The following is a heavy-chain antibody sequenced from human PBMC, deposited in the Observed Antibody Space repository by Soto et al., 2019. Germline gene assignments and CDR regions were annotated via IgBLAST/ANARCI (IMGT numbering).Heavy chain of an antibody. V-gene: IGHV1-18*04. J-gene: IGHJ3*02. CDR2: ISVYNGNT. Sequence: QVQLVQSGAEVKKPGASVKVSCKASGYAFTSYGISWVRQAPGQGLEWMGWISVYNGNTNYAQKLQGRVSMTTDTSTSIAYVELGSLRFDETAVYYCARAPKGKGTVVTLYACDIWGEGTMVTVSS. CDR1: GYAFTSYG. D-gene: IGHD2-21*02. CDR3: ARAPKGKGTVVTLYACDI.